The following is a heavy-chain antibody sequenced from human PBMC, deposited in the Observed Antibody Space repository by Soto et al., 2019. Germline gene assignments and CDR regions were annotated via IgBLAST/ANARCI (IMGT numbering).Heavy chain of an antibody. CDR1: GGSISSSSYY. CDR2: IYYSGST. CDR3: ARTGGWGSGDYDY. D-gene: IGHD4-17*01. J-gene: IGHJ4*02. V-gene: IGHV4-39*01. Sequence: TSETLSLTCTVSGGSISSSSYYWGWIRQPPGKGLEWIGSIYYSGSTYYNPSLKSRVTISVDTSKNQFSLKLSSVTAADTAVYYCARTGGWGSGDYDYWGQGTLVTVSS.